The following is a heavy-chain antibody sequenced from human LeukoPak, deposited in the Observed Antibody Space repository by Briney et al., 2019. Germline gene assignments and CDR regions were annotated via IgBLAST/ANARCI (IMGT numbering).Heavy chain of an antibody. V-gene: IGHV4-31*03. CDR1: GGSISSGGYY. CDR3: ARGPPFAAALHWFDP. D-gene: IGHD2-15*01. Sequence: SQTLSLTCTVSGGSISSGGYYWSWIRQHPGKGLEWIGYIYYSGSTYYNPSLKSRVTLSVDTSKNQFSLKLSSVTAADTAVYYCARGPPFAAALHWFDPWGQGTLVTVSS. J-gene: IGHJ5*02. CDR2: IYYSGST.